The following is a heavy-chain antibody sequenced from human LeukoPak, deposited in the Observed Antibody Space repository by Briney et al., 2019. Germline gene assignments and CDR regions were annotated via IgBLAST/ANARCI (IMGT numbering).Heavy chain of an antibody. CDR1: GFTFSSYA. J-gene: IGHJ6*02. Sequence: PGGSLRLSCAASGFTFSSYAMSWVRQAPGKGLEWVSVISGNGGATYYADSVKGRFTISRDNSKNTLYLQMNSLRAEDTAIYYCANANAVTGRSYYYYGMDVWGQGTTVTVSS. CDR2: ISGNGGAT. CDR3: ANANAVTGRSYYYYGMDV. D-gene: IGHD6-19*01. V-gene: IGHV3-23*01.